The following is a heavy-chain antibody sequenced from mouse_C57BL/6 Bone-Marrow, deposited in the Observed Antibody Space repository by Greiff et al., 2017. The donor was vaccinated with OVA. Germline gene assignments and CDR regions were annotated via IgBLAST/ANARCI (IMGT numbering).Heavy chain of an antibody. Sequence: QVQLQQPGAELVKPGASVKMSCKASGYTFTSYWITWVKQRPGQGLEWIGDIYPGSGSTNYNEKFKSKATLNVDTSSSTAYMQLISLTSEDSAVYYCARFYYGSSYEGWFAYWGQGTLVTVSA. J-gene: IGHJ3*01. CDR3: ARFYYGSSYEGWFAY. CDR2: IYPGSGST. D-gene: IGHD1-1*01. CDR1: GYTFTSYW. V-gene: IGHV1-55*01.